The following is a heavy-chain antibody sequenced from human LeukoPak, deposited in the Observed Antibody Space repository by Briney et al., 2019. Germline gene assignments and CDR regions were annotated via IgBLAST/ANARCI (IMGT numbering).Heavy chain of an antibody. CDR3: ARTLLWFGELSGWFDP. CDR2: IIPIFGTA. Sequence: ASVKVSCKASGGTFSSYAISWVRQAPGQGLEWMGGIIPIFGTASYAQKFQGRVTITADESTSTAYMELSSLRSEDTAVYYCARTLLWFGELSGWFDPWGQGTLITVSS. J-gene: IGHJ5*02. CDR1: GGTFSSYA. D-gene: IGHD3-10*01. V-gene: IGHV1-69*13.